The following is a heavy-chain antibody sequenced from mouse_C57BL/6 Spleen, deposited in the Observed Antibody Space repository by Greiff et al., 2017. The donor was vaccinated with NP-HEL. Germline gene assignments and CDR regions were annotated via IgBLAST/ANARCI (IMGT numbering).Heavy chain of an antibody. CDR2: IYPRSGNT. CDR3: ARADYYGSSYGWYFDV. J-gene: IGHJ1*03. V-gene: IGHV1-81*01. D-gene: IGHD1-1*01. Sequence: VQLQQSGAELARPGASVKLSCKASGYTFTSYGISWVKQRTGQGLEWIGEIYPRSGNTYYNEKFKGKATLTADKSSSTAYMGLRSLTSEDSAVYFCARADYYGSSYGWYFDVWGTGTTVTVSS. CDR1: GYTFTSYG.